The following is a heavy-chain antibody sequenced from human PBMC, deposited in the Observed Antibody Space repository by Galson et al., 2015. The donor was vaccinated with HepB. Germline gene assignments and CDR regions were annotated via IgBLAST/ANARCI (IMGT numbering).Heavy chain of an antibody. CDR1: GGSISSSNW. J-gene: IGHJ4*02. Sequence: ETLSLTCAVSGGSISSSNWWSWVRQPPGKGLEWIGEISHSGTTNYNPSLKSRVTISVDKSKNHFSLKLSSVTAADTAVYYCARLPYYYDSSGYYFSFDYWGQGTLVSVSS. CDR2: ISHSGTT. V-gene: IGHV4-4*02. CDR3: ARLPYYYDSSGYYFSFDY. D-gene: IGHD3-22*01.